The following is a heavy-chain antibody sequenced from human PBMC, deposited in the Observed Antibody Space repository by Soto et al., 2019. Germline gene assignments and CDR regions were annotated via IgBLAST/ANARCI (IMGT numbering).Heavy chain of an antibody. J-gene: IGHJ4*02. Sequence: GGSLRLSCAASGFTFSSYGMHWVRQAPGKGLEWVAVISYDGSNKCYADSVKGRFTISRDNSKNTLYLQMNSLRAEDTAVYYCAKARKGGTIFGGGFDYWGQGTLVTVSS. D-gene: IGHD3-3*01. CDR3: AKARKGGTIFGGGFDY. V-gene: IGHV3-30*18. CDR1: GFTFSSYG. CDR2: ISYDGSNK.